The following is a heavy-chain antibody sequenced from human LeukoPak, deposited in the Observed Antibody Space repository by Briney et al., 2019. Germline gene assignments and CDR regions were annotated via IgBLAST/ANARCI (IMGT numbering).Heavy chain of an antibody. Sequence: GGSLRLSCAASGFTFRSYAMHWVRQAPGKGLEWVADIKEDGSDKYSVDSMKGRFTIPRDNAKNSLYLQMDSLRAEDTAVYYCARDTYRFFDLWGRGTLVTVSP. J-gene: IGHJ2*01. CDR2: IKEDGSDK. CDR1: GFTFRSYA. V-gene: IGHV3-7*01. CDR3: ARDTYRFFDL.